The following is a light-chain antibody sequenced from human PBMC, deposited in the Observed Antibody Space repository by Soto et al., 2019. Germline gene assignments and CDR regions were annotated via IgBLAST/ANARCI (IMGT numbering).Light chain of an antibody. V-gene: IGKV1-39*01. CDR3: QQSYSTPPIT. CDR2: SAS. CDR1: QSVGTY. Sequence: DIQMTQSPSSLAASVGDRVTIACRTSQSVGTYLNWYQQQPGKAPKLLISSASRLQSGVPSRFSGSGSGTDFTLAISSLQPEDSATYFCQQSYSTPPITFGQGTRLEIK. J-gene: IGKJ5*01.